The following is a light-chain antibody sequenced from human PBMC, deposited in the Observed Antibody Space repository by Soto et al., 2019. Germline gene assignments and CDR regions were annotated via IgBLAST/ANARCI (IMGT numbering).Light chain of an antibody. CDR3: QQRTNLIT. V-gene: IGKV3-11*01. J-gene: IGKJ5*01. Sequence: EIVLTQSPATLSLSPGERATLSCRASQSVSSYLAWYQQKPGQAPMLLIYAASNRATGVPARFSGSGSGTDFTLAISGLEPEDFGVYYCQQRTNLITFGQGTSLEI. CDR1: QSVSSY. CDR2: AAS.